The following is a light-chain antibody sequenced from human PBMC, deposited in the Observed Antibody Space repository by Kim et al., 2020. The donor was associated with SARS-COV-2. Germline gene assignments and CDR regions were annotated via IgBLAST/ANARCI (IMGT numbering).Light chain of an antibody. CDR2: SNN. CDR3: AAWDDSLNGVV. J-gene: IGLJ2*01. CDR1: SSNNRSNT. V-gene: IGLV1-44*01. Sequence: GHRGTITCSGRSSNNRSNTVNWRQQLPGTAPKLLIYSNNQRPSGVPDRFSGSKSGTSASLAISGLQSEDEADYYCAAWDDSLNGVVFGGGTQLTVL.